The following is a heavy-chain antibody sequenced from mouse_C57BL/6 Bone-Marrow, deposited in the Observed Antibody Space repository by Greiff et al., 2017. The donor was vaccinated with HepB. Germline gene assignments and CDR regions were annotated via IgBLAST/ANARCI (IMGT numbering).Heavy chain of an antibody. D-gene: IGHD1-1*01. CDR3: AIGTVEGRWYFDV. J-gene: IGHJ1*03. CDR2: ISSGGSYT. CDR1: GFTFSSYG. V-gene: IGHV5-6*01. Sequence: EVKLMESGGDLVKPGGSLKLSCAASGFTFSSYGMSWVRQTPDKRLEWVATISSGGSYTYYPDSVKGRFTISRDNAKKTLYLQMSSLKSEDTAMYYCAIGTVEGRWYFDVWGTGTTVTVSS.